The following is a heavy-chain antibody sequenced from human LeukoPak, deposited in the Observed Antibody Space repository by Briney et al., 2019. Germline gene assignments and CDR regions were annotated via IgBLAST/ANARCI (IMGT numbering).Heavy chain of an antibody. Sequence: PSGTLSLTCAVSGGSISSNNWWGWVRQPPGKGLEWIGEIYHSGSPNYNPSLKSRVTISVDKSRNHFSLNLSSVTAADTAVYYCARDHMTGGSFAIWGQGTMVTVSS. CDR1: GGSISSNNW. J-gene: IGHJ3*02. V-gene: IGHV4-4*02. CDR3: ARDHMTGGSFAI. D-gene: IGHD3-9*01. CDR2: IYHSGSP.